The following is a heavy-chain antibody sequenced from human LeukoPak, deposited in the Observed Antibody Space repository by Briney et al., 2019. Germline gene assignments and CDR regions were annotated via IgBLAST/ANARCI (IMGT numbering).Heavy chain of an antibody. CDR3: ASTDYDILTGYYLGAFDI. Sequence: ASVKVSCKASGYTFTGYYMHWVRQAPGQGLEWMGIINPSGGSTSYAQKFQGRVTMTRDMSTSTVYMELSSLRSEDTAVYYCASTDYDILTGYYLGAFDIWGQGTMVTVSS. D-gene: IGHD3-9*01. J-gene: IGHJ3*02. CDR1: GYTFTGYY. CDR2: INPSGGST. V-gene: IGHV1-46*01.